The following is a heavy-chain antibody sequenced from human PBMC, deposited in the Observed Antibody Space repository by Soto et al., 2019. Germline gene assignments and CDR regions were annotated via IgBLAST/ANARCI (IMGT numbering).Heavy chain of an antibody. D-gene: IGHD3-22*01. CDR3: ARDIGDRSGDSDGYYYGMDF. V-gene: IGHV1-69*12. CDR2: LIPLFGTA. CDR1: GGTFSSYA. J-gene: IGHJ6*02. Sequence: QVQLVQSGAEVKKPGSSVKVSCKASGGTFSSYAISWVRQAPGQGLEWMGGLIPLFGTATYAQKFQGRVTIPAEESTSTAYMELSSLRSADTAVYYCARDIGDRSGDSDGYYYGMDFWGQGTTVTVSS.